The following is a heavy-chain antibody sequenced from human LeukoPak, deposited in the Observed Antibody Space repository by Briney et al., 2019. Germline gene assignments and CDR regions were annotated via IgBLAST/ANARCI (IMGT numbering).Heavy chain of an antibody. Sequence: SETLSLTCTVSGGSVSSGSYYWSWIRQPPGKGLEGIGYIYYSGSTNYNPSLKSRVTISVDTSKNQFSLKLSSVTAADTAVYYCARDRKRVGAAYYFDYWGQGTLVTVSS. CDR2: IYYSGST. D-gene: IGHD1-26*01. CDR1: GGSVSSGSYY. V-gene: IGHV4-61*01. J-gene: IGHJ4*02. CDR3: ARDRKRVGAAYYFDY.